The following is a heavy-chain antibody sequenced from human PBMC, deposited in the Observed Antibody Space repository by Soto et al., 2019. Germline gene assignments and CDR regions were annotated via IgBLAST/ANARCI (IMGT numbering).Heavy chain of an antibody. D-gene: IGHD5-12*01. CDR3: ARHSFMVATIAVYYYMDV. V-gene: IGHV4-59*08. CDR1: GGSISGYY. J-gene: IGHJ6*03. Sequence: SETLSLTCTVSGGSISGYYWGWIRQPPGKGLEWIGYIYYSGSTNYNPSLKSRVTISVDTSKNQFSLKLSSVTAADTAVYYCARHSFMVATIAVYYYMDVWGKGTTVTVSS. CDR2: IYYSGST.